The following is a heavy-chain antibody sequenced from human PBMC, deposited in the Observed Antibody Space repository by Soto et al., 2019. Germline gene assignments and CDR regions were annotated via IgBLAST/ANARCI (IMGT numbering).Heavy chain of an antibody. J-gene: IGHJ4*02. V-gene: IGHV3-33*01. D-gene: IGHD6-19*01. CDR1: GFTFSSYG. CDR3: ARDRSQWLVGLGY. Sequence: QVQLVESGGGVVQPGRSLRLSCAASGFTFSSYGMHWVRQAPGKGLEWVAVIWYDGSNKYYADSVKGRFTISRVNSKNTLYLQMNSLRAEDTAVYYCARDRSQWLVGLGYWGQGTLVTVSS. CDR2: IWYDGSNK.